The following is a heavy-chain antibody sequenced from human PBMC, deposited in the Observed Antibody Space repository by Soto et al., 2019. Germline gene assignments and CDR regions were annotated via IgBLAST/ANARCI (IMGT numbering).Heavy chain of an antibody. Sequence: ASVKVSCKASGYTFTGYYMHWVRQAPGQGLEWMGWINPNSGGTNYAQKFQGRVTMTRDTSISTAYMELSRLRSDDTAVYYCARDFDYGDYNWFDPWGQGTLVTVSS. J-gene: IGHJ5*02. CDR3: ARDFDYGDYNWFDP. V-gene: IGHV1-2*02. CDR1: GYTFTGYY. D-gene: IGHD4-17*01. CDR2: INPNSGGT.